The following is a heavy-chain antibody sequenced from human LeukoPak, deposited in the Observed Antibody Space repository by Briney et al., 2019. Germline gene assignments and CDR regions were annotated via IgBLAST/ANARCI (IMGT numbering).Heavy chain of an antibody. CDR3: ARVERDCSGGSSYYYYYAMDA. J-gene: IGHJ6*02. V-gene: IGHV3-21*01. Sequence: GGSLRLSCAASGLTVSRYSMNWVRQAPGKGLEWVESISSSSRNIYYADSVKGRFTISSDNAKNSLYLQMTSLRAEDTAVYSCARVERDCSGGSSYYYYYAMDAWGQGTTVTVSS. CDR1: GLTVSRYS. D-gene: IGHD2-15*01. CDR2: ISSSSRNI.